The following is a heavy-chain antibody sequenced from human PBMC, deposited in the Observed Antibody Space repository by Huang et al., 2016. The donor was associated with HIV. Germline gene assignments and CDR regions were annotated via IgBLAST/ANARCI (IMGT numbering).Heavy chain of an antibody. J-gene: IGHJ5*02. Sequence: QVRLQESGPGLVKPSETLSLSCTVSGDSVSSHYWGWIRHPPGKGLEWIGTVYDSGTTKYNPRLKTRITISVDTSKNGFSLNITSVSAADPAMYFCVRDQGRLAVGGIDNWFDPWGQGALVTVSS. V-gene: IGHV4-59*02. D-gene: IGHD6-19*01. CDR2: VYDSGTT. CDR3: VRDQGRLAVGGIDNWFDP. CDR1: GDSVSSHY.